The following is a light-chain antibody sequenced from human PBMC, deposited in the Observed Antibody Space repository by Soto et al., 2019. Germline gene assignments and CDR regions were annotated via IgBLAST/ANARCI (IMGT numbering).Light chain of an antibody. CDR3: QQGFISPWT. CDR2: AAS. Sequence: IQMTQYPSSLSWYVGYGVTITCRSSQSITGYLNWYQQKPGKVPKLLIYAASTLQSGVPSRFSGSGSATDFPLTLSSLQAEDSETYYCQQGFISPWTFGQGTKVDIK. CDR1: QSITGY. J-gene: IGKJ1*01. V-gene: IGKV1-39*01.